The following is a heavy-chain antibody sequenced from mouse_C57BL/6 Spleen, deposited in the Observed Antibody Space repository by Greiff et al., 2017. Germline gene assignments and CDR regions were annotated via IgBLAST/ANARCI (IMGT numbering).Heavy chain of an antibody. CDR1: GFNIKDDY. CDR2: IDPENGDT. J-gene: IGHJ4*01. Sequence: EVQLQQSGAELVRPGASVKLSCTASGFNIKDDYMHWVKQRPEQGLEWIGWIDPENGDTEYASKFQGKATITADTSSNTAYLQLSSLTSEDTAVYYCTTGITTVVATRNYYAMDDWGQGTSVTVSS. CDR3: TTGITTVVATRNYYAMDD. V-gene: IGHV14-4*01. D-gene: IGHD1-1*01.